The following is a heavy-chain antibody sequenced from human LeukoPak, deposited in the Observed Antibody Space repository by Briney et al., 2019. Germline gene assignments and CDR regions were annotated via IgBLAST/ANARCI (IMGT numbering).Heavy chain of an antibody. Sequence: SETLSLTCTVSGGSISSYYWSWIRQPPGKGLEWIGYIYYSGSTNYNPSLKSRVTISVDTSKNQFSLKLSSVTAADTAVYYCARTDYHGSGSFYDSWFDPWGQGTLVTVSS. D-gene: IGHD3-10*01. CDR1: GGSISSYY. V-gene: IGHV4-59*12. J-gene: IGHJ5*02. CDR3: ARTDYHGSGSFYDSWFDP. CDR2: IYYSGST.